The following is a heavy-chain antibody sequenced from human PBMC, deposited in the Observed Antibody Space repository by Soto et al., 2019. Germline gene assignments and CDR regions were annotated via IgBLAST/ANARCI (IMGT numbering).Heavy chain of an antibody. Sequence: QVQLVESGGGVVQPGASLRLSCAASGFTFSTYAMHWVRQAPGKGLEWVAVISHDGKNKYYADSVKGRFTVSRNNSKNTLYLQMNSLKAEGAAVYYCARDPVGPPTFTVTTKGDYYYGMDVWGQGTTVTVSS. CDR1: GFTFSTYA. CDR2: ISHDGKNK. D-gene: IGHD4-17*01. CDR3: ARDPVGPPTFTVTTKGDYYYGMDV. V-gene: IGHV3-30*04. J-gene: IGHJ6*02.